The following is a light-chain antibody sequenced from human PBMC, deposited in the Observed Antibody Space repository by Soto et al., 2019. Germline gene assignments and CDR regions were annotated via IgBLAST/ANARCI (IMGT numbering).Light chain of an antibody. CDR3: QQYGSSWT. J-gene: IGKJ1*01. Sequence: EIVLTQSPGTLSLSPGKRVTLSCRASQSVSSSYLAWYQQKPGQAPRLLIYGASSRATGIPDRFSGSGSGTDFTLTISRLEPEDFAVYYCQQYGSSWTVGQGTKVEIK. CDR2: GAS. CDR1: QSVSSSY. V-gene: IGKV3-20*01.